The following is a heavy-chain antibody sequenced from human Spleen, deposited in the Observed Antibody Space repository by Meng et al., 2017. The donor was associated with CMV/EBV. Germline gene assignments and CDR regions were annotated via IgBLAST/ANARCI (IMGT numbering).Heavy chain of an antibody. CDR2: IKTKADGETT. CDR3: TTDPFTMIIFRGEYHDL. J-gene: IGHJ2*01. CDR1: TFTDDW. V-gene: IGHV3-15*01. Sequence: TFTDDWMTWVRQAPGKGLEWIGRIKTKADGETTDYAAPVRGRFIISREDSEKTVSLRMTSLKPEDTAVYYCTTDPFTMIIFRGEYHDLWGRGTLVTVSS. D-gene: IGHD3-22*01.